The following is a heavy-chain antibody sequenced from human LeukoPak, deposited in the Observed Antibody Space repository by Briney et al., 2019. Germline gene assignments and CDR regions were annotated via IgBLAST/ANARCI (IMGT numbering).Heavy chain of an antibody. V-gene: IGHV1-69*13. Sequence: SVKVSCKASGGTFNNYAINWVRQAPGQGLEWMGGIIPIFGSSNYAQKFQGRVTITADESTTTAYMELSSLRSEDTAVYYCATTQTTVTTDAFDIWGQGTMVTVSS. J-gene: IGHJ3*02. D-gene: IGHD4-17*01. CDR1: GGTFNNYA. CDR3: ATTQTTVTTDAFDI. CDR2: IIPIFGSS.